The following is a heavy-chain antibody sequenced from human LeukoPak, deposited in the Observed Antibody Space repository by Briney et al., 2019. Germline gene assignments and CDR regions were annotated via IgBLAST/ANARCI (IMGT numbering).Heavy chain of an antibody. Sequence: ASVKVSCKASVYTFTSYDINWVRQATGQGLEWMGWMNPNSGNTGYAQKFQGRVTMTRNTSISTAYMELSSLRSEDTAVYYCARGPMTELSGNWFDPWGQGTLVTVSS. CDR2: MNPNSGNT. J-gene: IGHJ5*02. D-gene: IGHD3-16*02. CDR3: ARGPMTELSGNWFDP. CDR1: VYTFTSYD. V-gene: IGHV1-8*01.